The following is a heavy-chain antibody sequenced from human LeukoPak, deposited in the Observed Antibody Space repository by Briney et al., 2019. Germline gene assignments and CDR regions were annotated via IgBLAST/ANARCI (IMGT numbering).Heavy chain of an antibody. CDR3: ARGQGGSNTRPFDP. J-gene: IGHJ5*02. Sequence: GGSLRLSCAASGFTFSNYGMHWVRQAPGKGLEWVAVIWYDGSAKYYVDSVKGRFTISRDDSKNTLFLQMNSLGAEDTAMYYCARGQGGSNTRPFDPWGQGTLVIVSS. V-gene: IGHV3-33*01. CDR1: GFTFSNYG. CDR2: IWYDGSAK. D-gene: IGHD2-2*01.